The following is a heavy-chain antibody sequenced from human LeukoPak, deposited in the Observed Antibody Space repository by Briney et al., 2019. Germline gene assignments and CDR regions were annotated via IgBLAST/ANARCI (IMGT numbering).Heavy chain of an antibody. CDR1: GGTFSSYA. J-gene: IGHJ4*02. CDR3: AKSLHSGYELRWHYFDT. CDR2: VIPIFGTT. V-gene: IGHV1-69*13. D-gene: IGHD5-12*01. Sequence: GASVKVSCKASGGTFSSYAISWVRQAPGQGLEWMGGVIPIFGTTNYAQKFQGRVTIIADESTRTAYMEVSSLRSDDTAVYYCAKSLHSGYELRWHYFDTWGQGTQVTVSS.